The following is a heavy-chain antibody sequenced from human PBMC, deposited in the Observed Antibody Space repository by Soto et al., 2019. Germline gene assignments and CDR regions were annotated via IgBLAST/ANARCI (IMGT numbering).Heavy chain of an antibody. CDR2: ISYDGRNM. J-gene: IGHJ5*02. D-gene: IGHD3-22*01. CDR3: VSSDSSGYTINNWFDP. Sequence: GGSLRLSCSASGFTFSNYALHWVRQAPGKGLEWVAIISYDGRNMYYADSVKGRFTISRDNSKNTLYLQMNSLRSEDTAVYYCVSSDSSGYTINNWFDPWGPGTLVTVSS. CDR1: GFTFSNYA. V-gene: IGHV3-30*04.